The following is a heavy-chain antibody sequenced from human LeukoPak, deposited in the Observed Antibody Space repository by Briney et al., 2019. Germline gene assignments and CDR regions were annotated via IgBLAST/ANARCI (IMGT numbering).Heavy chain of an antibody. D-gene: IGHD3-16*02. CDR2: IYYSGST. CDR1: GGSISSGGYY. V-gene: IGHV4-31*03. J-gene: IGHJ4*02. CDR3: ARHPFRYGWDY. Sequence: SETLSLTCTVSGGSISSGGYYWSWIRQHPGKGLEWIGYIYYSGSTYYNPSLKSRVTISVDTSKNQFSLKLSSVTAADTAVYYCARHPFRYGWDYWGQGTLVTVSS.